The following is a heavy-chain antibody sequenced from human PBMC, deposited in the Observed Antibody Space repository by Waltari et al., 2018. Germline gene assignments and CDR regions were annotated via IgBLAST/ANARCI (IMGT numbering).Heavy chain of an antibody. CDR1: GFTFSTYW. J-gene: IGHJ4*02. CDR2: IKQDGSEK. CDR3: ARVREDFWSGFYH. D-gene: IGHD3-3*01. V-gene: IGHV3-7*01. Sequence: EVQLVESGGGLVQPGGSLRLSCAASGFTFSTYWMSWVRQAPGKGLEVVGKIKQDGSEKYYLDPVKGRFTISRDNTNNSLYLQMNSLRAEDTAVYYCARVREDFWSGFYHWGQGALVTVSS.